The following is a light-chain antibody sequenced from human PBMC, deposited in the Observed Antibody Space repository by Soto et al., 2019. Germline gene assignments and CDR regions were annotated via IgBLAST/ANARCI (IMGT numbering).Light chain of an antibody. CDR3: QQYNNWPRT. CDR1: QSVSSN. Sequence: EIVFTQYLATLSVSPGERATLSCRASQSVSSNLAWYQQKPGQAPRLLIYGASTRATGIPARFSGSGSGTEFTLTISSLQSEDFAVYYCQQYNNWPRTFAQGSKV. CDR2: GAS. V-gene: IGKV3-15*01. J-gene: IGKJ1*01.